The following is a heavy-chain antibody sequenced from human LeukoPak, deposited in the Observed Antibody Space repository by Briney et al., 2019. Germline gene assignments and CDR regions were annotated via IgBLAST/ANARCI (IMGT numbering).Heavy chain of an antibody. CDR2: IIPIFGTA. Sequence: ASVKVSCKXSGGTFSSYAISWVRQAPGQGLEWMGGIIPIFGTANYAQKFQGRVTITADESTSTAYMELSSLRSEDTAVYYCARDLTIVVVPAAPGFDPWGQGTLVTVSS. V-gene: IGHV1-69*13. CDR1: GGTFSSYA. D-gene: IGHD2-2*01. CDR3: ARDLTIVVVPAAPGFDP. J-gene: IGHJ5*02.